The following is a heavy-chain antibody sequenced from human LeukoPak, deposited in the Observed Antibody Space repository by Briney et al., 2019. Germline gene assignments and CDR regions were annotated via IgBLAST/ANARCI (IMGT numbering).Heavy chain of an antibody. CDR1: GFTFSSYA. V-gene: IGHV3-23*01. CDR3: AKDWGYASGTYYTL. J-gene: IGHJ4*02. Sequence: HAGGSLRLSCTASGFTFSSYAMSWVRQAPGKGLEWVSTINAAAGSTYYADSVKGRFTISRDNSKNTLYLQMSSLRVEDTAVYYCAKDWGYASGTYYTLWGQGTLVTVSS. CDR2: INAAAGST. D-gene: IGHD3-10*01.